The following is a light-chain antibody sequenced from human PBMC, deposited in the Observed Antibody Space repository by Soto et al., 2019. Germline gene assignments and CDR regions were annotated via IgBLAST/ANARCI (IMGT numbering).Light chain of an antibody. V-gene: IGLV2-14*01. Sequence: QSALTQPASVSGSPGQSITISCTGTSSDVGGYNYVSWYQQHPGKAPKLMIYEVNNRPSGVSTRFSGSKSGNTASLTISGLQAEDEADYYCSSYTSSSTLLFGGGTKLTVL. CDR1: SSDVGGYNY. CDR2: EVN. CDR3: SSYTSSSTLL. J-gene: IGLJ2*01.